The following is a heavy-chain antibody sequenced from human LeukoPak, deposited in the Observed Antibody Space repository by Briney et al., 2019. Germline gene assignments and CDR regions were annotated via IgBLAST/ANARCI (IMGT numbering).Heavy chain of an antibody. D-gene: IGHD6-19*01. V-gene: IGHV3-53*01. CDR2: IFPSGGEI. J-gene: IGHJ4*02. Sequence: GGSLRLSCAASGFTVSSNYMSWVRQAPGKGLEWVSSIFPSGGEIHYADSVKGRFTISRDNSKNTLYLQMNSLRAEDTAVYYCARDGGWYYFDYWGQGTLVTVSS. CDR3: ARDGGWYYFDY. CDR1: GFTVSSNY.